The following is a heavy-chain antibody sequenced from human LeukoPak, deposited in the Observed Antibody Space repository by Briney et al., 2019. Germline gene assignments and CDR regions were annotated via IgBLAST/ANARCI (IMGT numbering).Heavy chain of an antibody. D-gene: IGHD6-13*01. CDR3: ARDSSSWGGAFDI. V-gene: IGHV3-7*01. J-gene: IGHJ3*02. Sequence: PGGSLRLSCAASGFTFSSYWMSWVRQAPGKGREWVANIKEDGSEKDYVDSVKGRFTISRDNTKNSLYLQMNSLRAEDTAVYYCARDSSSWGGAFDIWGQGTMVTVSS. CDR2: IKEDGSEK. CDR1: GFTFSSYW.